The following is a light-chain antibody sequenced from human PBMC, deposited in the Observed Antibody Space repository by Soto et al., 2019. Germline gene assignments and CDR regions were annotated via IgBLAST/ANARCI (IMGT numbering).Light chain of an antibody. CDR1: QTISSW. V-gene: IGKV1-5*03. CDR3: QQYNGYLTWT. Sequence: DIQMTQSPSTLSGSVGDRVTITCRASQTISSWLAWYQQKPGKAPKLLIYKASTLKSGVPSRFSGSGSGTEFTLTISSLQPDDFATYYCQQYNGYLTWTFGQGTKVDIK. CDR2: KAS. J-gene: IGKJ1*01.